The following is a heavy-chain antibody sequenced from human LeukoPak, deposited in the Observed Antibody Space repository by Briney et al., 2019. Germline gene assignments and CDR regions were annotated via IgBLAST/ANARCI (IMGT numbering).Heavy chain of an antibody. CDR3: ARGVYAVTYYYYYYMDV. D-gene: IGHD4-11*01. J-gene: IGHJ6*03. Sequence: ASVTVSCKASGYTFTSYDINWLRQATGQGLEWMGWMNPNSGNTGYAQKYQGRVTITRNTSKSTAYMELSSLRSEDTAVYYCARGVYAVTYYYYYYMDVWGKGTTVTVSS. CDR2: MNPNSGNT. CDR1: GYTFTSYD. V-gene: IGHV1-8*01.